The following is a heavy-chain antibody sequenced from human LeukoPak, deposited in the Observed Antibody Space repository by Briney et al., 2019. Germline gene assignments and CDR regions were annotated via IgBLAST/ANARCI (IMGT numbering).Heavy chain of an antibody. J-gene: IGHJ3*02. Sequence: SETLSLTCAVYGGSFSGYYWSWIRQPPGKGLEWIGEINHSGSTNYNPSLKSRVTISVDTSKNQFSLKLSSVTAADTAVYYCARPKVITVPFDAFDIWGQGTMVTVSS. D-gene: IGHD3-22*01. CDR1: GGSFSGYY. V-gene: IGHV4-34*01. CDR3: ARPKVITVPFDAFDI. CDR2: INHSGST.